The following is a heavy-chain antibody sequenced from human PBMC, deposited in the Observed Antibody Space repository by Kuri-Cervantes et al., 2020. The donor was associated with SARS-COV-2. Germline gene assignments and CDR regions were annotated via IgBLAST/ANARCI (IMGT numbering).Heavy chain of an antibody. V-gene: IGHV3-30*04. CDR1: GFTFSSDA. Sequence: GESLKISCGASGFTFSSDARHWVRQAPGKGLEWVAVISYDGSNKYYADSVRGGFTISIDNSKNTLYLQVNSLRAEDTAVYYCASGGSSCWSQLDYWGQGTLVTVYS. CDR2: ISYDGSNK. J-gene: IGHJ4*02. CDR3: ASGGSSCWSQLDY. D-gene: IGHD6-19*01.